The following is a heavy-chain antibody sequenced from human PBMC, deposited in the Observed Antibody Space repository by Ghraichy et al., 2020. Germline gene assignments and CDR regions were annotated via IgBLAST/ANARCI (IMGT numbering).Heavy chain of an antibody. D-gene: IGHD3-22*01. CDR2: ISSGNRYI. J-gene: IGHJ4*02. CDR1: GFTFSSYS. Sequence: GGSLRLSCVASGFTFSSYSLNWVRRAPGKGLEWVSSISSGNRYIYYADSVKGRFTISRDNAKNSLYLQMNSLRAEDTAVYYCARVDGRPDSSGYPLLDYWGQGTLVTVSS. V-gene: IGHV3-21*01. CDR3: ARVDGRPDSSGYPLLDY.